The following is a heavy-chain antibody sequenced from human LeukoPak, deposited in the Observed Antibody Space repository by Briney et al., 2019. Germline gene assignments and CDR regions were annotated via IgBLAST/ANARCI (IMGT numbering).Heavy chain of an antibody. CDR2: ISSSSSTI. J-gene: IGHJ4*02. V-gene: IGHV3-48*01. D-gene: IGHD2-2*01. Sequence: GGSLRLSCAASGFTFSSYSMNWVRQAPGKGLEWVSYISSSSSTIYYADSVKGRFTISRDNSKNTLYLQMNSLRAEDTVVYYCAKALYCSSTSCHGLFDYWGQGNLVSVSS. CDR1: GFTFSSYS. CDR3: AKALYCSSTSCHGLFDY.